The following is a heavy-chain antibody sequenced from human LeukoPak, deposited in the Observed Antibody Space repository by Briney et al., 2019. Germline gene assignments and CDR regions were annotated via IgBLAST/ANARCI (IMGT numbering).Heavy chain of an antibody. Sequence: SETLSLTCTVSSDSISHYYWSWIRQPPGKGLEGIGYIYYSGTTNYNPSLKSRVTISVDTSKNQFSLKLNSVTAADTAVYYCARADPRTQVPEGMDVWGQGTTVTVSS. CDR1: SDSISHYY. V-gene: IGHV4-59*01. CDR2: IYYSGTT. J-gene: IGHJ6*02. CDR3: ARADPRTQVPEGMDV. D-gene: IGHD1-14*01.